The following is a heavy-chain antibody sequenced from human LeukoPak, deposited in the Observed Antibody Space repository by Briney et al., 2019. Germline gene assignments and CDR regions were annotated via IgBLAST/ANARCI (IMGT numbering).Heavy chain of an antibody. V-gene: IGHV4-59*01. Sequence: PSEILSLTCTISGGSISSYYWSWIRQPPGKGLEWIGYIYYSGSTNYNPSLKSRVTISVDTSKNQFSLKLSSVTAADTAVYYCARGPYYYDSSGSIQDIWGQGTMVTVSS. CDR2: IYYSGST. D-gene: IGHD3-22*01. CDR3: ARGPYYYDSSGSIQDI. CDR1: GGSISSYY. J-gene: IGHJ3*02.